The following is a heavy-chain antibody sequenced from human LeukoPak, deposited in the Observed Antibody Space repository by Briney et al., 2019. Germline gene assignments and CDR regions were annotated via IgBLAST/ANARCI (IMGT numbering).Heavy chain of an antibody. Sequence: GGSLRLSCAASGFTFSSYSMNWVRQAPGKGLEWVSSISSSSSYIYYADSVKGRFTFSRDNAKNTLYLQMNSLRAEDTAVYYCAKDVGSTIDTSGYYYRNRKGAFDIWGQGTMVTVSS. CDR2: ISSSSSYI. V-gene: IGHV3-21*01. D-gene: IGHD3-22*01. CDR3: AKDVGSTIDTSGYYYRNRKGAFDI. J-gene: IGHJ3*02. CDR1: GFTFSSYS.